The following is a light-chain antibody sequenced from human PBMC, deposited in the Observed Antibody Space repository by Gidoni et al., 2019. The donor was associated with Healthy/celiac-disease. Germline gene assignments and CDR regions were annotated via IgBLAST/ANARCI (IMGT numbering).Light chain of an antibody. Sequence: DIQMTQSPSSLSASVGDRVTIPCRASQSISRYLNWYQQKPGKAPKLLIYAASSLQSGVPSRFSGSGSGTDFTLTISSLQPEDFATYYCQQSYSTPPYTFGQXTKLEIK. J-gene: IGKJ2*01. CDR2: AAS. V-gene: IGKV1-39*01. CDR1: QSISRY. CDR3: QQSYSTPPYT.